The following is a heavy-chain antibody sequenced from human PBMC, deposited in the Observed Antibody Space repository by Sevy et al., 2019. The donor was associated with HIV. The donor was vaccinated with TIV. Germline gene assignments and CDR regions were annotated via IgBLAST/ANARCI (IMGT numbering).Heavy chain of an antibody. Sequence: GGSLRLSCTASGFTFSNHGMHWVRQAPGKGLEWVAFTRYDGSNTYYADSVKGRFTISRDNSKNTLYLQMNSLRRDDTAVYYCAKNTAAVGTGGFDYWGQGTLVTVSS. CDR1: GFTFSNHG. CDR2: TRYDGSNT. D-gene: IGHD6-13*01. J-gene: IGHJ4*02. CDR3: AKNTAAVGTGGFDY. V-gene: IGHV3-30*02.